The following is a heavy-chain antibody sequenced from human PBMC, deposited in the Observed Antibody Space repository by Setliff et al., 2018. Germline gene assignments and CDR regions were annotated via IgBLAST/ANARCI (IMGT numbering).Heavy chain of an antibody. J-gene: IGHJ4*02. CDR3: ARRGTTAFDF. Sequence: GGSLRLSCAASGFTFSDYYMSWIRQAPGKGLEWVSYITSSGTTTFYIDSVKGRFAISRDNSQNTVYLQMNNLRAEDSAVYYCARRGTTAFDFWGLGTLVTVSS. CDR2: ITSSGTTT. V-gene: IGHV3-11*04. CDR1: GFTFSDYY. D-gene: IGHD4-4*01.